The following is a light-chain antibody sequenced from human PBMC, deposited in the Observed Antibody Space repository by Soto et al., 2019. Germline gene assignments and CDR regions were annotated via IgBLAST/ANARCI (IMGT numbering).Light chain of an antibody. CDR2: EVG. V-gene: IGLV2-14*01. CDR1: ASDVGGYKY. J-gene: IGLJ2*01. Sequence: QSALTQPASVSGSPGQSITISCTGTASDVGGYKYVSWYQQRPAKAPQLIIYEVGHRPSGVSNRFSGSKSGDTASLTISGLQAEDEADYYCSSYSRSSIPVFGGGTKLTVL. CDR3: SSYSRSSIPV.